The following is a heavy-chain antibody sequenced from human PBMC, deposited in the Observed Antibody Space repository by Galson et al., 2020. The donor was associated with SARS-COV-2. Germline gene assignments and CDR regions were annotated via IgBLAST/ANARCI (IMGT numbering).Heavy chain of an antibody. Sequence: ASVKVSCKASGYTFSGHYMDWVRLAPGQGLEWMGRINPNSGDTDVAQKFQGRVTMTTDTSLTTAYMELSRLTSDDTAVYYCTRGSNSSPFYHFDPWGQGTLVTVSS. CDR1: GYTFSGHY. CDR2: INPNSGDT. V-gene: IGHV1-2*06. D-gene: IGHD3-10*01. J-gene: IGHJ5*02. CDR3: TRGSNSSPFYHFDP.